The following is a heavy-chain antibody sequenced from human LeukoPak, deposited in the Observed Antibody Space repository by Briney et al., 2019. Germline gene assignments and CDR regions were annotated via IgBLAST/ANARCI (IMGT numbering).Heavy chain of an antibody. J-gene: IGHJ4*02. CDR3: VRLRRNSDTSGFYYYYDY. D-gene: IGHD3-22*01. CDR2: ISVRSNYI. CDR1: GYTFSSYS. V-gene: IGHV3-21*01. Sequence: PGGSLRLSCAASGYTFSSYSINWVRQAPGKGLEWVSSISVRSNYIHYADSVRGRFSISRDDARDSLHLQMNSLRAEDTAVYYCVRLRRNSDTSGFYYYYDYWGQGTLVTVSS.